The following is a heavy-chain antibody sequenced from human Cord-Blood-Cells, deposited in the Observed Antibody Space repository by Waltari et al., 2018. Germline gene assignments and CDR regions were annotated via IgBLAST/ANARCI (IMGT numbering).Heavy chain of an antibody. CDR3: ARGCSGGSCYFDY. Sequence: EVQLVESGGGLVQPGGSLRLSCAASGFTFSSYEMNWVRQAPGKGLEWVSYIRSSGSTIYSADSVKGRFTISRDSAKNSLYLKMNSLRAEDTAVYYCARGCSGGSCYFDYWGQGTLVTVSS. V-gene: IGHV3-48*03. D-gene: IGHD2-15*01. CDR1: GFTFSSYE. CDR2: IRSSGSTI. J-gene: IGHJ4*02.